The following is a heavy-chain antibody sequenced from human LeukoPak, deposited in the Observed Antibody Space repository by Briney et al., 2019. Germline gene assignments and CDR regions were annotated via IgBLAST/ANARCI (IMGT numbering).Heavy chain of an antibody. CDR1: GFTVSSNY. D-gene: IGHD2-2*01. J-gene: IGHJ4*02. CDR3: ARVVPAADLDY. V-gene: IGHV3-66*02. CDR2: IYGDGST. Sequence: GGSLRLSCAASGFTVSSNYMSWVRQAPGKGLEWVSLIYGDGSTYYPDSVKGRFSISRDNSKNTLYLQMNSLKPEDTAVYYCARVVPAADLDYWGQGTLVTVSS.